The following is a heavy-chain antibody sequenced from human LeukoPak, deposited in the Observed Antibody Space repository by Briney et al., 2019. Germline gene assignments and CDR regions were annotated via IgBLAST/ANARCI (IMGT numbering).Heavy chain of an antibody. CDR2: IIPIFGTA. V-gene: IGHV1-69*13. Sequence: SVKVSCKASGYTFTGYYMHWVRQAPGQGLEWMGGIIPIFGTANYAQKFQGRVTITADESTSTAYMELSSLRSEDTAVYYCARGTVTTDYYYYMDVWGKGTTVTISS. D-gene: IGHD4-17*01. CDR1: GYTFTGYY. J-gene: IGHJ6*03. CDR3: ARGTVTTDYYYYMDV.